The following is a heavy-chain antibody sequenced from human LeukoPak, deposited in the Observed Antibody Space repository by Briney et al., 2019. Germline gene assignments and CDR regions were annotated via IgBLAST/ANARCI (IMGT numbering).Heavy chain of an antibody. CDR2: INHSGST. D-gene: IGHD4-23*01. CDR3: ASFDGGNDY. V-gene: IGHV4-34*01. J-gene: IGHJ4*02. Sequence: PGGSLRLSCAASGFTVSSNYMSWIRQPPGKGLEWIGEINHSGSTNYNPSLKSRVTISVDTSKNQFSLKLSSVTAADTAVYYCASFDGGNDYWGQGTLVTVSS. CDR1: GFTVSSNY.